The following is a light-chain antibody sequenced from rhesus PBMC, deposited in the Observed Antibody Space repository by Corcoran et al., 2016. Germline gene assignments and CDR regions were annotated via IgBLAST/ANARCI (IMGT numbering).Light chain of an antibody. CDR2: GAT. J-gene: IGKJ3*01. CDR3: QKYSSSPFT. CDR1: QSVSSS. Sequence: QVILTQSPATLSLSPGERATLSCRASQSVSSSLAWYLQKPGQAPRLLIYGATSRATGIPERFSGSGSGTEFTLTISSLEPEDFAVYYCQKYSSSPFTFGPGTKLDIK. V-gene: IGKV3-53*01.